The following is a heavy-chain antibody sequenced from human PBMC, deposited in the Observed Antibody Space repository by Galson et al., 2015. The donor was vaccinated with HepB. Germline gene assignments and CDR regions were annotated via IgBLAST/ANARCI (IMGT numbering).Heavy chain of an antibody. CDR2: VDWENDK. J-gene: IGHJ4*02. Sequence: PALVKPTQTLTLTCTFSGSSLRTSGMRVSWIRQPPGKALEWLARVDWENDKLYSTSLRTRLTISKDTSKNQVVLTMTNMDPVDTATYYCARSTARIFSDYWGQGTLVTVSS. V-gene: IGHV2-70*04. CDR1: GSSLRTSGMR. D-gene: IGHD3-3*01. CDR3: ARSTARIFSDY.